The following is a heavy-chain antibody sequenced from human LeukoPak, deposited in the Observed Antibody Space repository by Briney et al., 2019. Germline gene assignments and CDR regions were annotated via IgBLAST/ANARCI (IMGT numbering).Heavy chain of an antibody. CDR1: GFTFSSYG. D-gene: IGHD6-13*01. CDR3: AKDLGGSGGSSWPHYYGMDV. J-gene: IGHJ6*02. V-gene: IGHV3-30*18. Sequence: GRSLRLSCAASGFTFSSYGMHWVRQAPGKGLEWVAVTSYDGSNKYYADSVKGRFTISRDNSKNTLYLQMNSLRAEDTAVYYCAKDLGGSGGSSWPHYYGMDVWGQGTTVTVSS. CDR2: TSYDGSNK.